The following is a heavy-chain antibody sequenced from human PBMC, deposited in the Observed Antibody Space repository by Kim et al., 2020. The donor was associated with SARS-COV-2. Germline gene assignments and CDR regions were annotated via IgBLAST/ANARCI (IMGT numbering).Heavy chain of an antibody. V-gene: IGHV1-2*02. J-gene: IGHJ3*01. Sequence: YARKLRGRVTVSKDTSIDTTYMDLTGLTSDDTAIYYCTREGDGFDYWGQGTMVTVSS. CDR3: TREGDGFDY.